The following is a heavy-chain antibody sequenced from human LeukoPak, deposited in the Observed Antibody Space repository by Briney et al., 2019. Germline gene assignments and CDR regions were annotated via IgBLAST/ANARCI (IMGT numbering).Heavy chain of an antibody. CDR2: ISYDGSNK. D-gene: IGHD5-12*01. V-gene: IGHV3-30*04. CDR3: AKSATPWLPPFPY. J-gene: IGHJ4*02. CDR1: GFTFSSFA. Sequence: PGGSLRLSCAASGFTFSSFAIHWVRQAPGKGLEWVAFISYDGSNKYYADSVKGRFTISRDNSKNTLYLQMDSLRAEDTAVYYCAKSATPWLPPFPYWGQGSLVTVSS.